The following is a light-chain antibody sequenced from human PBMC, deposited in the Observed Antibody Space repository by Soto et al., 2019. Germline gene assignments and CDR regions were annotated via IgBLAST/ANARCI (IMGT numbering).Light chain of an antibody. J-gene: IGKJ1*01. CDR1: QSVSSR. Sequence: EIKMTQSPDILSVSPGERATLSCRSSQSVSSRLAWYQQKPGEGPRLLIHDASTRATGVPARFSGSGSGTEFTRTINSLQAEDFAIYYCQHYNNWPPWTFRQGTKVDIK. CDR3: QHYNNWPPWT. CDR2: DAS. V-gene: IGKV3-15*01.